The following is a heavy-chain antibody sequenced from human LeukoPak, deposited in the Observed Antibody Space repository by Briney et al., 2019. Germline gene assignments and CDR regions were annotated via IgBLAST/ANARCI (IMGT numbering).Heavy chain of an antibody. V-gene: IGHV4-34*01. D-gene: IGHD6-19*01. J-gene: IGHJ4*02. CDR3: QAAVADY. CDR1: GGSFSGYY. CDR2: INHSGST. Sequence: PSETLSLTCAVYGGSFSGYYWGWIRQPPGKGLEWIGEINHSGSTNYNPSLKSRVTISVDTSKNQFSLKLSSVTAADTAVYYCQAAVADYWGQGTLVTVSS.